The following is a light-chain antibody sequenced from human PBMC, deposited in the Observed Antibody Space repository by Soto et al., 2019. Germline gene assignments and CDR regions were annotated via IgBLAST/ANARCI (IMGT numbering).Light chain of an antibody. Sequence: DIQMTQSPSSLSASVGDRVIITCQASQDISDYLNWYQQKPGRAPKLLIYDASNLETGVPSRFGGSGSGTDFTFTISSLQPEDIATYYCQQYNHLPPTFGQGTKLEI. CDR2: DAS. CDR1: QDISDY. V-gene: IGKV1-33*01. CDR3: QQYNHLPPT. J-gene: IGKJ2*01.